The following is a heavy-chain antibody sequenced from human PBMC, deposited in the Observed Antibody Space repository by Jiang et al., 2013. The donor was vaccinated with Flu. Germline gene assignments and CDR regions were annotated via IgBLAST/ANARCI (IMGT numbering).Heavy chain of an antibody. CDR1: GFSLGRNA. D-gene: IGHD4-11*01. CDR3: ADPPVTTI. J-gene: IGHJ4*02. Sequence: VQLVESGGGLVQPGGSLRLSCAASGFSLGRNAMSWVRQAPGRGLEWVATIGYNGRNTYYADSVKGRFTISRGNSKNSLFLQMSSLRSDDTAIYYCADPPVTTIWGQGTLVVVSS. V-gene: IGHV3-23*04. CDR2: IGYNGRNT.